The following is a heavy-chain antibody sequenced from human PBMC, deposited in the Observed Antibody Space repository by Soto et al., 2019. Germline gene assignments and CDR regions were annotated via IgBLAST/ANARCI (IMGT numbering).Heavy chain of an antibody. CDR3: ARDPFLGWLGPLAI. Sequence: GGSLRLSCVASGLTLSNSWMTWVRQAPGRGLEWVASIKEDASGKTYVGSVKGRFTISRDNAKNSVYLQMSSLRAEDTAVYYCARDPFLGWLGPLAIWGQGTMVTV. J-gene: IGHJ3*02. V-gene: IGHV3-7*01. D-gene: IGHD3-3*02. CDR2: IKEDASGK. CDR1: GLTLSNSW.